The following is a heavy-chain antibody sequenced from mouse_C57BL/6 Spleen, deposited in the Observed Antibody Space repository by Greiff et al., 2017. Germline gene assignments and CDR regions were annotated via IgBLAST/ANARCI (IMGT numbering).Heavy chain of an antibody. V-gene: IGHV1-69*01. CDR2: IDPSDSYT. J-gene: IGHJ2*01. CDR1: GYTFTSYW. Sequence: QVQLQQPGAELVMPGASVKLSCKASGYTFTSYWMHWVKQRPGQGLEWIGEIDPSDSYTNYNQKFKGKSTLTVDKSSSTAYIQLSSLTSEDSAVYYCARSKGYFDYWGQGTTLTVSS. CDR3: ARSKGYFDY.